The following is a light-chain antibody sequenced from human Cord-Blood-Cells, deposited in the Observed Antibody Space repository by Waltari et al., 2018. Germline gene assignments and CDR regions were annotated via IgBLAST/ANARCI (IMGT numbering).Light chain of an antibody. CDR2: AAS. CDR1: QSISSY. Sequence: DIQMTQSPSYLSASVGDRVTITCRASQSISSYLNWYQQKPGKAPKLLIYAASSLQSGVQSRFSGSGSGTDFTLTISSLQPEDFATYYCQQSYSTLFTFGPGTKVDIK. CDR3: QQSYSTLFT. V-gene: IGKV1-39*01. J-gene: IGKJ3*01.